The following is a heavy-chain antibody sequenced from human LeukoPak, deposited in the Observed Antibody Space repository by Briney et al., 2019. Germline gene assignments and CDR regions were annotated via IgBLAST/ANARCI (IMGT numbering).Heavy chain of an antibody. D-gene: IGHD1-14*01. V-gene: IGHV4-39*07. CDR2: IYYSGST. Sequence: SETLSLTCTVSGGSISSSSYYWGWIRQPPGKGLEWIGSIYYSGSTYYNPSLKSRVTISVGTSKNQFSLKLSSVTAADTAVYYCARPDALIWAGGAFDIWGQGTMVTVSS. J-gene: IGHJ3*02. CDR3: ARPDALIWAGGAFDI. CDR1: GGSISSSSYY.